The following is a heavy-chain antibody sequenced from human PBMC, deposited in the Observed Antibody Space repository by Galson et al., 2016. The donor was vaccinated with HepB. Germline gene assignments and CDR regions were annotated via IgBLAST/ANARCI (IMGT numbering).Heavy chain of an antibody. CDR3: ARGGSRPIDY. D-gene: IGHD1-26*01. J-gene: IGHJ4*02. Sequence: SLRLSCAASGFTFSGYNMDWVRQAPGKGLEWVSYISSGSSAIYYADSVKGRFTISGDNAKNTLYLQMNSLRAEDTAVYYCARGGSRPIDYWGQGTLVTVSP. V-gene: IGHV3-48*04. CDR1: GFTFSGYN. CDR2: ISSGSSAI.